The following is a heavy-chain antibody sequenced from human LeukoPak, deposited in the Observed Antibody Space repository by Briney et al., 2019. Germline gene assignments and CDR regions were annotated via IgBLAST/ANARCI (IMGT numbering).Heavy chain of an antibody. V-gene: IGHV4-39*01. Sequence: SETLSLTCTVSGGSISSSSYYWGWIRQPPGKGLEWIGSIYYSGSTYYNPSLKSRVTISVDTSKNQFSLKLCSVTAADTAVYYCARMSLRGDYWGQGTLVTVSS. CDR2: IYYSGST. CDR1: GGSISSSSYY. J-gene: IGHJ4*02. CDR3: ARMSLRGDY.